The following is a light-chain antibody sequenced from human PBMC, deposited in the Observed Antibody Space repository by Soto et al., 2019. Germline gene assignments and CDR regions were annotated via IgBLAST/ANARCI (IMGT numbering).Light chain of an antibody. J-gene: IGKJ2*01. CDR2: DAS. CDR1: QSVSNY. Sequence: EIVLTQSPATLSLSPGETATLSCRASQSVSNYLAWYQQKPGQAPRLLIYDASGRATGIPARFSGIGSGTDFTLIISSLEPEDFAVYYCQQRSNWKYTFGQGTKLEIK. CDR3: QQRSNWKYT. V-gene: IGKV3-11*01.